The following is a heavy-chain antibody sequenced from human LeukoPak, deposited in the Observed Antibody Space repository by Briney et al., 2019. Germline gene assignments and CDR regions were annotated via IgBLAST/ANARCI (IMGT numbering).Heavy chain of an antibody. Sequence: GGSLRLSCGASGFTFSSYGMSWVRQARGKGLEWVSAISGSGGRTYYADSVKGGFTISRDNSKNTLYLQMNSLRAEDTAVYYCAKGRYSSGWYYFDYWGQGTLVTVSS. CDR2: ISGSGGRT. CDR1: GFTFSSYG. CDR3: AKGRYSSGWYYFDY. V-gene: IGHV3-23*01. D-gene: IGHD6-19*01. J-gene: IGHJ4*02.